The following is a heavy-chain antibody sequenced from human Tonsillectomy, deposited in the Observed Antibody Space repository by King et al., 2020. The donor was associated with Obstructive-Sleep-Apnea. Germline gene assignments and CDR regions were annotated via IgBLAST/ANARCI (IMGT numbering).Heavy chain of an antibody. J-gene: IGHJ3*02. D-gene: IGHD6-13*01. CDR2: IYTSGST. Sequence: MQLQESGPGLVKPSETLSLTCNVSGDSISSYYWSWIRQPAGKGLEWIGRIYTSGSTNYNPSLKSRATMSVDTSKNQFSLNLNSVTAEDTAVYYCARGRSGSSSGYSAFDIWGQGTMVTVSS. CDR3: ARGRSGSSSGYSAFDI. CDR1: GDSISSYY. V-gene: IGHV4-4*07.